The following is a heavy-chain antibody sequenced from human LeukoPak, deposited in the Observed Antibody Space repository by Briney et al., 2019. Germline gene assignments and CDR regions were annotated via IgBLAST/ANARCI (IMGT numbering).Heavy chain of an antibody. D-gene: IGHD2-21*01. J-gene: IGHJ3*02. V-gene: IGHV1-8*01. CDR2: MNANSGNT. Sequence: ASVKVSCKASAYTFTSYDINWVRQATGQGLEWMGWMNANSGNTGYAQKFQGRVTMTRNTSISTAYMELSSLTSEDTAVYYCARVREVWWNPHDAFDIWGQGTRVTVSS. CDR1: AYTFTSYD. CDR3: ARVREVWWNPHDAFDI.